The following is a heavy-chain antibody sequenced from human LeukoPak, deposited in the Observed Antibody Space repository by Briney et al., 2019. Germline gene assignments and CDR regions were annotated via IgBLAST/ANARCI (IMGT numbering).Heavy chain of an antibody. D-gene: IGHD2-2*01. V-gene: IGHV3-74*01. J-gene: IGHJ4*02. CDR1: GFSFSSSW. CDR3: ARDQTQLGPTTVDY. CDR2: ISSDGTDI. Sequence: GGSLRLSCLASGFSFSSSWMHWVRQTPGKELLWLSRISSDGTDIKYADSVQGRFIISRDNAKNTLYLQMNNLRVEVTAVYYCARDQTQLGPTTVDYWGQGTLVTVSS.